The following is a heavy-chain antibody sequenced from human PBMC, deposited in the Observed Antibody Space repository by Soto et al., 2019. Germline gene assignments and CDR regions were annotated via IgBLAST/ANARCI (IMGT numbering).Heavy chain of an antibody. J-gene: IGHJ4*02. D-gene: IGHD4-17*01. CDR3: ASRPKTGDYFDY. CDR1: GFTFTTYA. CDR2: ISDSGGST. V-gene: IGHV3-23*01. Sequence: EVQLLESGGGLVQPGGSLRLSCAASGFTFTTYAMSWVRQAPGKGLEWVSAISDSGGSTYYADSVKGRFTISRDNSKNTLYLQMNSLKAEDTAVYYCASRPKTGDYFDYWGQGTLVTVSS.